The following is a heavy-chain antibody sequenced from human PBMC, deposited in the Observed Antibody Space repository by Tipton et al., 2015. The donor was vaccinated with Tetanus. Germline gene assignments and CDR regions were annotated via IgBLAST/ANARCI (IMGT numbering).Heavy chain of an antibody. V-gene: IGHV3-30-3*01. CDR2: IRDYGTNK. D-gene: IGHD6-19*01. J-gene: IGHJ4*02. Sequence: SLRLSCAAPGFTVSSYPMHWVRQAPGKGLDWVAVIRDYGTNKYYADSVKGRFTISSDNSENTVYLQMNSLRVEDTAMYYCAKGGSGLVYWGQGTLFTVSS. CDR1: GFTVSSYP. CDR3: AKGGSGLVY.